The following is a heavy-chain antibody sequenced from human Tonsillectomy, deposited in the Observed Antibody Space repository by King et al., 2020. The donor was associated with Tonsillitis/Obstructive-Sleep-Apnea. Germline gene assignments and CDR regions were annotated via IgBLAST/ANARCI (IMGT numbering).Heavy chain of an antibody. CDR3: AREEDYGDYGRNDY. J-gene: IGHJ4*02. V-gene: IGHV3-48*03. CDR2: ISSSGSTI. CDR1: GFTFSSYE. Sequence: QLVQSGGGLVQPGGSLRLSCAASGFTFSSYEMNWVRQAPGKGLEWVSYISSSGSTIYYADYVKGRFTISRDNAKNSLYLQMNSLRAEDTAVYYCAREEDYGDYGRNDYWGQGTVVTVSS. D-gene: IGHD4-17*01.